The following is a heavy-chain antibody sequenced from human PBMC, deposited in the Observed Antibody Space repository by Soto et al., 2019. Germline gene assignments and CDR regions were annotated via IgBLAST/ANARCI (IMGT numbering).Heavy chain of an antibody. D-gene: IGHD3-10*01. CDR3: ARGQSGSYSFDF. CDR1: GFTFSIYW. CDR2: INSDGGTT. V-gene: IGHV3-74*01. J-gene: IGHJ4*02. Sequence: EVQLVESGGGFVQPGGSLRLSCAASGFTFSIYWIHWVRQAPGKGLVLVSRINSDGGTTNYADSLKGRFTISRDNAKNTLFLQMNSLRAEDTAVYYCARGQSGSYSFDFWGQGTLVTVSS.